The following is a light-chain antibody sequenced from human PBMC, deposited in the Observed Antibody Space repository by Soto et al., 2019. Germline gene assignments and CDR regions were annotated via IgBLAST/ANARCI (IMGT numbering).Light chain of an antibody. CDR1: QSVYSN. CDR3: QQYGSSQLT. J-gene: IGKJ4*01. CDR2: GAS. V-gene: IGKV3-20*01. Sequence: EIVMTQSPATLSVSPGEGGTLSCRASQSVYSNVAWYQQKPGQAPRLLIYGASSRATGIPDRFSGSGSGTDFTLTISRLEPEDFAVYYCQQYGSSQLTFGGGTKVDIK.